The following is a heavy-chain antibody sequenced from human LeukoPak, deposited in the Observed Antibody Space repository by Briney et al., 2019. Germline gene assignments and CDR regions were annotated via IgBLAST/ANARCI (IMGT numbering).Heavy chain of an antibody. D-gene: IGHD3-10*01. CDR3: ARRRTYGSGSSDY. CDR1: GGSFSGYY. CDR2: INHSGST. Sequence: SETLSLTCAVYGGSFSGYYWSWIRQPPGKGLEWTGEINHSGSTNYNPSLKSRVTISVDTSKNQFSLKLSSVTAADTAVYYCARRRTYGSGSSDYWGQGTLVTVSS. J-gene: IGHJ4*02. V-gene: IGHV4-34*01.